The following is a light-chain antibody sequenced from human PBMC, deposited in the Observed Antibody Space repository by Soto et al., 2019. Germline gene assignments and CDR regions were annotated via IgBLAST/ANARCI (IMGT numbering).Light chain of an antibody. V-gene: IGLV2-14*01. CDR3: SSYTSSSTVV. CDR1: SSDVGAYNY. Sequence: QSVLTQPASGSGSPGQSVTISCSGSSSDVGAYNYVSWYQRHPGKAPKLMIYDVTNRPSGVSNRFSGSKSGNTASLTISGLQAEDETDYFCSSYTSSSTVVFGGGTKLTIL. J-gene: IGLJ3*02. CDR2: DVT.